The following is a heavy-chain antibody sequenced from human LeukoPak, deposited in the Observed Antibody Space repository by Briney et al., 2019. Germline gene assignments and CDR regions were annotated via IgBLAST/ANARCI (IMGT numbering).Heavy chain of an antibody. V-gene: IGHV5-51*01. J-gene: IGHJ6*02. CDR3: ARHGAEYCSGGSCYNYYYYGMDV. CDR2: IYPGDSDT. CDR1: GYSFTSYW. Sequence: GESLKISCKGSGYSFTSYWIGWVRQIPGKGLELIGIIYPGDSDTRLSPFFQGQVTISADKAISTAYLQWSSLKASDTAMYYCARHGAEYCSGGSCYNYYYYGMDVWGQGTTVTVSS. D-gene: IGHD2-15*01.